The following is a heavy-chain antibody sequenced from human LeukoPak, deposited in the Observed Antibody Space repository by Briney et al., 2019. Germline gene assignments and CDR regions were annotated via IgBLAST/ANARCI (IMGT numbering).Heavy chain of an antibody. CDR3: ARDHSGWDYFDY. D-gene: IGHD1-26*01. Sequence: GGSLRLYCVASGFTFSIHGMHWVRQAPNKGLERVAVISHDGNHQYYGGSVKGRFTVARENSKNTLYLQMISLTVEDTAVYFCARDHSGWDYFDYWGQGTVVPVSS. CDR2: ISHDGNHQ. J-gene: IGHJ4*02. CDR1: GFTFSIHG. V-gene: IGHV3-30*03.